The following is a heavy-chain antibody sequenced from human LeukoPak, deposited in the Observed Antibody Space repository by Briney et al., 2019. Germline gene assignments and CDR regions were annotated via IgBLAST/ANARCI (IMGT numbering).Heavy chain of an antibody. J-gene: IGHJ4*02. CDR1: GFTFDDYG. D-gene: IGHD3-22*01. Sequence: GGSLRLSCAASGFTFDDYGMTWVRQAPGKGLEWVSGINWNGGSTGYADSVKGRFTISRDNAKNSLYLQMNSLRAEDTALYYCARERRSTTMIVVVISYYFDYWGQGTLVTVSS. CDR2: INWNGGST. CDR3: ARERRSTTMIVVVISYYFDY. V-gene: IGHV3-20*04.